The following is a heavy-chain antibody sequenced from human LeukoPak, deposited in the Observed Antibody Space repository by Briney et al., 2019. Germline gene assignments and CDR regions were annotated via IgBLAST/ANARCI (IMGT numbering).Heavy chain of an antibody. V-gene: IGHV1-18*01. CDR1: GYTFTSYG. CDR3: ARDGQWLVMNAFDI. Sequence: ASVKVSCKASGYTFTSYGISWVRQAPGQGLEWMGWISAYNGNTNYAQKLQGRVTMTADTSTSTAYMELRSLRSDDTAVYYCARDGQWLVMNAFDIWGQGTMVTVSS. CDR2: ISAYNGNT. D-gene: IGHD6-19*01. J-gene: IGHJ3*02.